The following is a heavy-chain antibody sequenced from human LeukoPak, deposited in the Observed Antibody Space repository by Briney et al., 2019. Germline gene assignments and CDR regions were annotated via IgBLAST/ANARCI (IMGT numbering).Heavy chain of an antibody. Sequence: PGGSLRLSCAASGVTFSSYAMHWVRQAPGKGLEWVAVISYDGSNKYYADSVKGRFTISRDNSKNTLYLQMNSLRAEDTAVYYCASGGYQLLGFYYYYYGMDVWGQGTTVTVSS. V-gene: IGHV3-30*04. CDR2: ISYDGSNK. CDR3: ASGGYQLLGFYYYYYGMDV. D-gene: IGHD2-2*01. J-gene: IGHJ6*02. CDR1: GVTFSSYA.